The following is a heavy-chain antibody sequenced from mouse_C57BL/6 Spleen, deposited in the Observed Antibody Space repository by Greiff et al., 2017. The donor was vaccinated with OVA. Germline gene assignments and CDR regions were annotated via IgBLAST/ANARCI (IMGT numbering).Heavy chain of an antibody. J-gene: IGHJ1*03. CDR2: IHPNSGST. CDR1: AYTFTSYW. D-gene: IGHD1-1*01. V-gene: IGHV1-64*01. CDR3: ARYYYGSSYWYFDV. Sequence: VQLQQPGAELVKPGASVKLSCKASAYTFTSYWMHWVKQRPGQGLEWIGMIHPNSGSTNYNEKFKSKATLTVDKSSSTAYMQLSSLTSEDSAVYYGARYYYGSSYWYFDVWGTGTTVTVSS.